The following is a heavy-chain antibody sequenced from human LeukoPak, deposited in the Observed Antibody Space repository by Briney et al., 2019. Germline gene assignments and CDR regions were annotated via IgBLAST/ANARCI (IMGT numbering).Heavy chain of an antibody. D-gene: IGHD3-10*01. V-gene: IGHV4-59*01. J-gene: IGHJ5*02. Sequence: PETLSLTCTVSGGSISSYYWSWIRQPPGKGLEWIGYIYYSGSTNYNPPLKSRVTISLDTSKNQFSLKLSSVTAADTAVYYCARGDYYGSGSYYNWFDPWGQGTLVTVSS. CDR2: IYYSGST. CDR1: GGSISSYY. CDR3: ARGDYYGSGSYYNWFDP.